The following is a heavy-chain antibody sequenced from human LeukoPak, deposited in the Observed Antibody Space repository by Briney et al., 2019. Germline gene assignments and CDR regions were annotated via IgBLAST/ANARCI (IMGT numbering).Heavy chain of an antibody. CDR3: ARDPLYYDSSGYAFDY. V-gene: IGHV3-21*01. CDR1: GFTFSSYG. J-gene: IGHJ4*02. Sequence: PGGSLRLSCAASGFTFSSYGMNWVRQARGKGVEWVSSISSSSSYIYYADSVKGRFTISRDNAKNSLYLQMNSLRAEDTAVYYCARDPLYYDSSGYAFDYWGQGTLVTVSS. CDR2: ISSSSSYI. D-gene: IGHD3-22*01.